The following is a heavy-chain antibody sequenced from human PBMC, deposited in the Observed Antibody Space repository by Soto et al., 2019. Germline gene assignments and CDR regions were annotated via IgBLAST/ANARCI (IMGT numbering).Heavy chain of an antibody. CDR2: INSDGSST. D-gene: IGHD2-15*01. Sequence: EVQLVESGGGLVQPGGSLRLSCAASGFTFSSYWMHWVRQAPGKGLVWVSRINSDGSSTSYADSVKGRFTISRDNAKNTLYLQMNSLRAEDTAVYYCVRTSLVVAAATREDYWGQGTRVTDSS. CDR3: VRTSLVVAAATREDY. V-gene: IGHV3-74*01. CDR1: GFTFSSYW. J-gene: IGHJ4*02.